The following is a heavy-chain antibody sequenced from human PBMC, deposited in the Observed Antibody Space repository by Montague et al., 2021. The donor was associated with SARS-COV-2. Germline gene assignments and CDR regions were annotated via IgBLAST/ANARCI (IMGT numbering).Heavy chain of an antibody. CDR2: IDKSGTT. Sequence: TLSLTCTVSGGFISYGGYFWNWIRQHPGKGLERIGYIDKSGTTQYNPSLKSRVSLSVDTSKNQFSLNLRSATAADTALYYCAGDRGGIDVWGQGTTVIVSS. J-gene: IGHJ6*02. CDR3: AGDRGGIDV. CDR1: GGFISYGGYF. V-gene: IGHV4-31*03. D-gene: IGHD3-16*01.